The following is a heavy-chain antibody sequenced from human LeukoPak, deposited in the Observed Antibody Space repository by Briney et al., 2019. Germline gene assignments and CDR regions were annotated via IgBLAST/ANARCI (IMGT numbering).Heavy chain of an antibody. Sequence: GEALKISCKGSGYSFTYWIGWVRQRPGKGLEWMGVIYSGDSHTKYSPSFQGRVTISADKSISTAYLQWSSLEASDTAMYYCASARHGDYVWDYWGQGTLVTVSS. CDR2: IYSGDSHT. V-gene: IGHV5-51*03. CDR1: GYSFTYW. CDR3: ASARHGDYVWDY. J-gene: IGHJ4*02. D-gene: IGHD4-17*01.